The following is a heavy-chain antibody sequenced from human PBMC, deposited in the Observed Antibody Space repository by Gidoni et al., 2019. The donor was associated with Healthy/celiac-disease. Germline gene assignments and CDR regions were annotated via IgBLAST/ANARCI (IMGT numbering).Heavy chain of an antibody. V-gene: IGHV3-48*03. Sequence: EVQLVESGGGLVQPGGSLRLSCAASGFPFSSYEMNWVRQAPGKGLEGGSYISSSGSTIYYADSVKGRFTISRDNAKNSLYLKMNSLRAEDTAVYYCARKARIQLWTTLDYWGQGTLVTVSS. CDR1: GFPFSSYE. D-gene: IGHD5-18*01. CDR2: ISSSGSTI. CDR3: ARKARIQLWTTLDY. J-gene: IGHJ4*02.